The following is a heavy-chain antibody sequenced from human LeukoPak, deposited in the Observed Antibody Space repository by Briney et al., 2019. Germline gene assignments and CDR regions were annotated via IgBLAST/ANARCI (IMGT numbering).Heavy chain of an antibody. CDR1: GYAFSNSG. V-gene: IGHV1-18*01. CDR3: ARNKSTTLGDY. CDR2: MTPNNGYA. J-gene: IGHJ4*02. Sequence: WASVKVSCKASGYAFSNSGISWVRQAPGQGLEWMGWMTPNNGYAHYAQKLQGRVTMTTDTFTSTAYMELRSLRSDDTAVYYCARNKSTTLGDYWGQGTLVTVSS. D-gene: IGHD2-2*01.